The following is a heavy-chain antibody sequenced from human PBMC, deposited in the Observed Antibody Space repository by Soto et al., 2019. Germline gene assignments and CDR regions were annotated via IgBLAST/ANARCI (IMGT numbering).Heavy chain of an antibody. CDR3: TKDGLGPTRRYFAF. V-gene: IGHV1-69*08. CDR1: GGTFTSYS. CDR2: VIPVVKTA. J-gene: IGHJ4*02. Sequence: QVQLVQSGAEVKKPGSSVKVSCQASGGTFTSYSITWVRQAPGQGLEWVGRVIPVVKTADYAQKFQGRITITADKSTNTAYMELSSLTPEDTAVYYCTKDGLGPTRRYFAFWGQGTLVTVSS. D-gene: IGHD1-26*01.